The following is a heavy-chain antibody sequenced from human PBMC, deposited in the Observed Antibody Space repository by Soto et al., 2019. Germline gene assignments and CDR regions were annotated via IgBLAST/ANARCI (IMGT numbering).Heavy chain of an antibody. D-gene: IGHD2-15*01. V-gene: IGHV4-31*03. Sequence: PSETLSLTCTVSGVSISSGGYYWSWIRQHPGKGLEWIGYIYYSGSTYYNPSLKSRVTISVDTSKNQFSLKLSSVTAADTAVYYCARRYCSGGSCYIGNFWFDPWGQGTLVTVSS. CDR1: GVSISSGGYY. J-gene: IGHJ5*02. CDR2: IYYSGST. CDR3: ARRYCSGGSCYIGNFWFDP.